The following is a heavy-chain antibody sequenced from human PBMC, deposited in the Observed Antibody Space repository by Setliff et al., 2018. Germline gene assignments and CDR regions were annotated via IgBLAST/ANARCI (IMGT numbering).Heavy chain of an antibody. J-gene: IGHJ4*02. V-gene: IGHV4-34*01. Sequence: ETLSLTCAVSGGSFSGYYWSWIRQRPGKGLEWIGEIHHSGGTSYNPSLKSRVTISIDTSKNQFSLNLNSVTAADTAVYFCARTTHYDFWSGYLYWGQGTLVTVPQ. D-gene: IGHD3-3*01. CDR3: ARTTHYDFWSGYLY. CDR2: IHHSGGT. CDR1: GGSFSGYY.